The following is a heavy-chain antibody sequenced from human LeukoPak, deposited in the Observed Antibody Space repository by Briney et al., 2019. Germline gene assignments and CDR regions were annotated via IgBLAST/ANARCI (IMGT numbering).Heavy chain of an antibody. CDR1: GFTFSDHY. Sequence: GGSLRLSCAASGFTFSDHYMDWVRQAPGKGLEWVGRIRNKPNSYTTEYAASVKGRFTISRDDSKNSLYLQMNSLKIEDTAVYYCASQTYGDYVLNDYYYYGMDVWGQGTTVTVSS. V-gene: IGHV3-72*01. D-gene: IGHD4-17*01. CDR2: IRNKPNSYTT. J-gene: IGHJ6*02. CDR3: ASQTYGDYVLNDYYYYGMDV.